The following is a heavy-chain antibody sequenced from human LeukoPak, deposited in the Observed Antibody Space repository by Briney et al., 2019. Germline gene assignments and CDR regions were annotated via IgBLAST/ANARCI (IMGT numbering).Heavy chain of an antibody. D-gene: IGHD6-6*01. CDR3: ARAASIAAYDAFDI. CDR1: GFTFSYHW. V-gene: IGHV3-7*01. Sequence: GGSLTLSCAASGFTFSYHWMTWVRQAPGKGLEWVANIKNDGTVKNYVDSVKGRFTISRDNAKNSLYLQMNSLRAEDTAVYYCARAASIAAYDAFDIWGQGTMVTVSS. J-gene: IGHJ3*02. CDR2: IKNDGTVK.